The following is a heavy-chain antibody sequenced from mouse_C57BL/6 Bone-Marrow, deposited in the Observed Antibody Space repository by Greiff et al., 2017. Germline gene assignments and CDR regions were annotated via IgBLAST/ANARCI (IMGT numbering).Heavy chain of an antibody. D-gene: IGHD2-1*01. CDR3: ARSYYYGNYVFAY. V-gene: IGHV1-4*01. Sequence: VQRVESGAELARPGASVKMSCKASGYTFTSYTMHWVKQRPGQGLEWIGYINPSSGYTKYNQKFKDKATLTADKSSSTAYMQLSSLTSEDSAVYYCARSYYYGNYVFAYWGQGTLVTVSA. CDR2: INPSSGYT. CDR1: GYTFTSYT. J-gene: IGHJ3*01.